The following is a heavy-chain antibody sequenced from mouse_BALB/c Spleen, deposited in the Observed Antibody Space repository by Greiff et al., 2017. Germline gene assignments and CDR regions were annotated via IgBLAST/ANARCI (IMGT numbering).Heavy chain of an antibody. J-gene: IGHJ3*01. D-gene: IGHD1-1*01. CDR2: ISSGGST. CDR3: ARGGAHYYGSSGTWFAY. V-gene: IGHV5-6-5*01. Sequence: VQLVESGGGLVKPGGSLKLSCAASGFTFSSYAMSWVRQTPEKRLEWVASISSGGSTYYPDSVKGRFTISRDNARNILYLQMSSLRSEDTAMYYCARGGAHYYGSSGTWFAYWGQGTLVTVSA. CDR1: GFTFSSYA.